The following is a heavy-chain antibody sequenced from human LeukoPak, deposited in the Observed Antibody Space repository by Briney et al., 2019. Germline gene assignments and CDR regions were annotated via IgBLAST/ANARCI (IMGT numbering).Heavy chain of an antibody. CDR1: GFTFSSNW. D-gene: IGHD3-22*01. V-gene: IGHV3-74*01. CDR3: ARDSSGYKYYSDC. J-gene: IGHJ4*02. Sequence: GGSLRLSCAASGFTFSSNWMHWVRQAPGKGLVWVSRIDSDGSSTSYADSVKGRFTISRDNAKNTLYLQMNSLRAEDTAVYYCARDSSGYKYYSDCWGQGTLVTVSS. CDR2: IDSDGSST.